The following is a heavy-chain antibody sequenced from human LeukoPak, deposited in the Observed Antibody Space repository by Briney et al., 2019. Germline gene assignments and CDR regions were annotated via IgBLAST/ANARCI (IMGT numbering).Heavy chain of an antibody. J-gene: IGHJ4*02. V-gene: IGHV3-30*03. CDR1: GFTFSSYV. Sequence: PGGSLRLSCAASGFTFSSYVMHWVRQAPGKGLEWVAVISYDGSNKFYADSVKGRFTISRDNSKNTLYLQMNSLRAEDTAVYYCARGFRYCSSTSCYTVDYWGQGTLVTVSS. CDR3: ARGFRYCSSTSCYTVDY. CDR2: ISYDGSNK. D-gene: IGHD2-2*02.